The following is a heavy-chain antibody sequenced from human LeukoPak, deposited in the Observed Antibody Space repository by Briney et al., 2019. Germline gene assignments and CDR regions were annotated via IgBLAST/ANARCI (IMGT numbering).Heavy chain of an antibody. V-gene: IGHV4-38-2*02. Sequence: SETLSLTCTVSGYSISSGYYWGWIRQPPGKGLEWIGEIKHSGSSNYNPSLKSRVTMSVDTSKNQFSLKLSSVTAADTAVYYCARGQYYYGSGKYAFDIWGQGTMVTVSS. J-gene: IGHJ3*02. CDR3: ARGQYYYGSGKYAFDI. D-gene: IGHD3-10*01. CDR2: IKHSGSS. CDR1: GYSISSGYY.